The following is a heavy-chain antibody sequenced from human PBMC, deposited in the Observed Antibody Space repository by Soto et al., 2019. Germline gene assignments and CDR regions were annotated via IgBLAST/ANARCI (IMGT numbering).Heavy chain of an antibody. CDR3: AGGITGTKGDY. J-gene: IGHJ4*02. CDR1: GFTFSSYG. Sequence: QVQLVESGGGVVQPGRSLRLSCAASGFTFSSYGMHWVRQAPGKGLEWVAVISYDGSNKYYADSVKGRFTISRDNSKHTLYLQMNSLRAEDTAVYYCAGGITGTKGDYWGQGTLVTVSS. D-gene: IGHD1-20*01. V-gene: IGHV3-30*03. CDR2: ISYDGSNK.